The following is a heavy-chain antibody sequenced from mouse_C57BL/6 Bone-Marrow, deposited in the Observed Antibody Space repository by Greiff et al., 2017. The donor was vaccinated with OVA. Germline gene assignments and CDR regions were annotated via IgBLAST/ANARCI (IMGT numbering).Heavy chain of an antibody. D-gene: IGHD1-1*01. V-gene: IGHV1-55*01. J-gene: IGHJ1*03. CDR3: ARDGGNLLQHPYWDFDV. Sequence: VQLQQPGAELVKPGASVKMSCKASGYTFTSYWITWVKQRPGQGLEWIGDIYPGSGSTNYNEKFTSKATLTVDTSSSTAYMQLSSLPSADSAVYYFARDGGNLLQHPYWDFDVWGTGTTVTVSS. CDR2: IYPGSGST. CDR1: GYTFTSYW.